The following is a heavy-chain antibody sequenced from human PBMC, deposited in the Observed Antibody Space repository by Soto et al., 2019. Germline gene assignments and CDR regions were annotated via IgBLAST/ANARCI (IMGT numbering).Heavy chain of an antibody. CDR1: GYTFTSYY. CDR2: IDPSDSYT. J-gene: IGHJ6*02. Sequence: GASLTITCVPCGYTFTSYYITWARQLPAKVLEWKGRIDPSDSYTTYNPSFEVHVTISADKSIRTAYLQLTSLESSDTAVHYCARGETAIVRKGPDVXGVGDPVSV. CDR3: ARGETAIVRKGPDV. D-gene: IGHD5-18*01. V-gene: IGHV5-10-1*01.